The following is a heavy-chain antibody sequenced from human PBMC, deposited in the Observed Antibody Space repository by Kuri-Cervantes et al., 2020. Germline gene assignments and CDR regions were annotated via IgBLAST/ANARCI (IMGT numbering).Heavy chain of an antibody. CDR2: ISYDGSNK. J-gene: IGHJ6*02. CDR1: GFTFSSYG. CDR3: ARDVQSGV. Sequence: LSLTCAASGFTFSSYGMHWVRQAPGKGLEWVAVISYDGSNKYYADSVKGRFTISRDNAKNSLYLQMNSLRAEDTAVYYCARDVQSGVWGQGTTVTVSS. V-gene: IGHV3-30*03. D-gene: IGHD4-11*01.